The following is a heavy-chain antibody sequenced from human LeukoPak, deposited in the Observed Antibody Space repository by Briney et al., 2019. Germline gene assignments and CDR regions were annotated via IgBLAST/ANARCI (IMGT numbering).Heavy chain of an antibody. D-gene: IGHD4-17*01. CDR2: ISLSGSTI. J-gene: IGHJ4*02. CDR3: ARLYGGYGDYYFDY. Sequence: PGGSLRLSCAASGFTFSYFEMNWVRQAPGKGLEWLSYISLSGSTIYYADSVKGRFTISRDNAKNTLYLQMNSLRAEDTAVYYCARLYGGYGDYYFDYWGQGTLVTVSS. CDR1: GFTFSYFE. V-gene: IGHV3-48*03.